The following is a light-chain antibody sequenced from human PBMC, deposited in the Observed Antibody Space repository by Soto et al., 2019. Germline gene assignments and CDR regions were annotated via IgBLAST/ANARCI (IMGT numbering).Light chain of an antibody. V-gene: IGLV4-69*01. CDR2: LNSDGSH. Sequence: QSVLTQSPSASASLGASVKLTCTLSSGHSSYAIVWHQQQPEKGPRYLMKLNSDGSHSKGDGIPDRFSGSSSGAERYLTISSLQSEDEADYYCQTWGTGVVFGGGTKLTVL. CDR1: SGHSSYA. J-gene: IGLJ2*01. CDR3: QTWGTGVV.